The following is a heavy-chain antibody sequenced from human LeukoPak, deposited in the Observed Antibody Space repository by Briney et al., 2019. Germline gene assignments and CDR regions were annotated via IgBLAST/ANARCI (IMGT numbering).Heavy chain of an antibody. CDR2: IYYSGST. J-gene: IGHJ3*02. D-gene: IGHD2/OR15-2a*01. V-gene: IGHV4-59*01. CDR3: ARRANRGFDAFDI. Sequence: SETLSLTCTVSGGSISSYYWSWIRQPPGKGLEWIGYIYYSGSTNYNPSLKSRVTISEDTSKTQFSLKLSSVTAADTAVYYWARRANRGFDAFDIWGQGTMVTVSS. CDR1: GGSISSYY.